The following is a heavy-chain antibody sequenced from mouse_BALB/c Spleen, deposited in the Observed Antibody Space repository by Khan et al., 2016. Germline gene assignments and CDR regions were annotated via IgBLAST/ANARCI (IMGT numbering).Heavy chain of an antibody. J-gene: IGHJ4*01. CDR2: ISYSGST. V-gene: IGHV3-8*02. Sequence: EVELVESGPSLVKPSQTLSLTCSVTGDSITSGYWNWIRKFPGNKLEYMGYISYSGSTYYNPSLKSRISITRDTSKNQYYLQLNSVTTEDTATYFCARFITTAYYVMDYWGQGPSVTVST. CDR3: ARFITTAYYVMDY. CDR1: GDSITSGY. D-gene: IGHD1-2*01.